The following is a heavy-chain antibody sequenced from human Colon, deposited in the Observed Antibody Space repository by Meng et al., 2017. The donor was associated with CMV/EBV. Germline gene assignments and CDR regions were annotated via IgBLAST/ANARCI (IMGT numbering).Heavy chain of an antibody. CDR2: IREKSKDYAT. J-gene: IGHJ5*02. V-gene: IGHV3-73*01. CDR1: GFTFSDST. CDR3: TRLLDP. Sequence: GESLKISCAASGFTFSDSTMHWVRQAPGKGLEWVGRIREKSKDYATALASSVKGRFLTSRDDLSNTTYLLMNRLKVEDTAVYYCTRLLDPWGQGTLVTVSS.